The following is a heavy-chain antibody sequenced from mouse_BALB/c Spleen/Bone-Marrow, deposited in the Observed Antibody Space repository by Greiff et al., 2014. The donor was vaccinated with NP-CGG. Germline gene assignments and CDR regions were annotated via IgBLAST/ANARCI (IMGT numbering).Heavy chain of an antibody. CDR1: GFTFSSYG. J-gene: IGHJ4*01. V-gene: IGHV5-6*02. CDR2: ISSGGSYT. Sequence: EVKLVESGGDLVKPGGSLKLSCAASGFTFSSYGMSWVRQTPDKRLEWVATISSGGSYTYYPDSVKGRFTISRDNANNTLYLQTSSLKSEDSAMYFCARRGTTVQYYYPMDYWGQGTSVTVSS. D-gene: IGHD1-1*01. CDR3: ARRGTTVQYYYPMDY.